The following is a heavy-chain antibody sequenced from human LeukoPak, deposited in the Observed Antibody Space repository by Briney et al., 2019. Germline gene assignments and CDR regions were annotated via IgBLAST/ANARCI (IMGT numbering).Heavy chain of an antibody. Sequence: PGGSLRLSCAASGFNFDVYAMHWVRQVPGKGLEWVSGITWNSVKIVYADSVKGRFTISRDNAKNSLYLQMNSLRAEDTALYYCARDFKYCTGGVCYFTAVADYWGQGTLVTVSS. CDR3: ARDFKYCTGGVCYFTAVADY. D-gene: IGHD2-8*02. V-gene: IGHV3-9*01. CDR2: ITWNSVKI. CDR1: GFNFDVYA. J-gene: IGHJ4*02.